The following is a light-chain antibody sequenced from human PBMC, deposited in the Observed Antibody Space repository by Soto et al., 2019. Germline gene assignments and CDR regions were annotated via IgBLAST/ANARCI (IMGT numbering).Light chain of an antibody. CDR2: LGS. Sequence: DIVMTQSPLSLPVTPGEPASISCRSSQSLLNSNGYNYLDWYLQKPGQSPQLLIYLGSSRASGVPDRFSSSGSGTDFTRTISRVEAEDVGFYYCMQALQAPLTFGQGTRVEIK. J-gene: IGKJ1*01. CDR3: MQALQAPLT. V-gene: IGKV2-28*01. CDR1: QSLLNSNGYNY.